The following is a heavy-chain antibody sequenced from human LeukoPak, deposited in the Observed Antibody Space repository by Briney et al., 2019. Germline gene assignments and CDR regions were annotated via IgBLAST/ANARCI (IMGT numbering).Heavy chain of an antibody. D-gene: IGHD2-2*01. CDR1: GGSISSSDW. Sequence: SETLSLTCAVSGGSISSSDWWSWVRQPPGRGLELIWYIWHSDHTNYNPSLKSRVTMSLDKSKNQFSLKLSSVTAADTAVYYCARDPHCSSTNCPFDFWGQGTLVTVSS. CDR3: ARDPHCSSTNCPFDF. V-gene: IGHV4-4*02. J-gene: IGHJ4*02. CDR2: IWHSDHT.